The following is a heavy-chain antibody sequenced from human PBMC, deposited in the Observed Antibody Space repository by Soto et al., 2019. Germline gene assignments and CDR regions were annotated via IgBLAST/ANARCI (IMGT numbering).Heavy chain of an antibody. J-gene: IGHJ6*02. CDR3: ASGGRGSYYPVYYGMDV. CDR2: INHSGST. D-gene: IGHD1-26*01. CDR1: GGSFSGYY. Sequence: QVQLQQWGAGLLKPSETLFLTCAVYGGSFSGYYWSWIRQPPGKGLEWIGEINHSGSTNYNPSLKSRVTISVDTSKTQFSLKLSSVTAADTAVYYCASGGRGSYYPVYYGMDVWGQGTTVTVSS. V-gene: IGHV4-34*01.